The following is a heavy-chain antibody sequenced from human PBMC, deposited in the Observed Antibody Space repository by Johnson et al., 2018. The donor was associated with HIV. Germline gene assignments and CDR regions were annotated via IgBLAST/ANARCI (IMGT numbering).Heavy chain of an antibody. V-gene: IGHV3-23*04. CDR3: AKDQSSGRLIDAFDI. Sequence: MQLVESGGSLVQPGRSLRLSCAASGFTFSSYAMNWVRQAPGKGLEWVSAVSGSGGSTYYADSVKGRFTTSRDNSKNTLYLLMKSLRAEDTAVYYCAKDQSSGRLIDAFDIWGQGTMVTVSS. CDR2: VSGSGGST. D-gene: IGHD1-26*01. J-gene: IGHJ3*02. CDR1: GFTFSSYA.